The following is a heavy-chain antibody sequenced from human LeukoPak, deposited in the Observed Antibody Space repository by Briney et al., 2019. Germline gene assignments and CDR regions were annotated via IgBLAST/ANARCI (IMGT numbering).Heavy chain of an antibody. CDR1: GGSFSGYY. D-gene: IGHD6-6*01. CDR3: ARSFRIAARTRDNYYYYYMDV. J-gene: IGHJ6*03. CDR2: INHSGST. Sequence: SETLSLTCAVSGGSFSGYYWSWIRQPPGKGLEWIGEINHSGSTNYNPPLKSRVTISVDTSKNQFSLKLSSVTAADTAVYYCARSFRIAARTRDNYYYYYMDVWGKGTTVTVSS. V-gene: IGHV4-34*01.